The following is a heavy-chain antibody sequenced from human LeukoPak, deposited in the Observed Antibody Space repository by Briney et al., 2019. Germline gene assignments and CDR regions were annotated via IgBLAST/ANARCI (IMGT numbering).Heavy chain of an antibody. D-gene: IGHD3-3*01. CDR3: AKDKFAYDFQRGDWFDP. J-gene: IGHJ5*02. CDR1: GFTFRNYA. V-gene: IGHV3-23*01. CDR2: IASSSGST. Sequence: QPGGSLRLSCAASGFTFRNYAMNWVRQAPGKGLEWVSSIASSSGSTYYADSVKGRFTISRDNSKNTLYLQMNSLRAEDTALYYCAKDKFAYDFQRGDWFDPWGQGTLVTVSS.